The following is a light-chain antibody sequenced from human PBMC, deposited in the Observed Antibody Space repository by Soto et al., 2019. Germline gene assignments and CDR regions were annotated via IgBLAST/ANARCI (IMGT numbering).Light chain of an antibody. V-gene: IGLV2-14*03. CDR3: SSHTTRNTRV. CDR2: EVR. CDR1: SSDVGAYDF. Sequence: QSALTQPASVSGSPGRSITISCTGTSSDVGAYDFVSWYQQHPDKAPKLMIYEVRGRPSGVSNRFSGSKSFNTATLTISGLQAEDEADYYCSSHTTRNTRVFGTGTKVTVL. J-gene: IGLJ1*01.